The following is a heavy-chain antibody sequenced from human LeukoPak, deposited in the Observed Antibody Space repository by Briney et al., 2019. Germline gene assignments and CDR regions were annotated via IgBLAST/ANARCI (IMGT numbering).Heavy chain of an antibody. CDR1: GGSISSYY. Sequence: SETLSLTCTVSGGSISSYYWSWIRQPPGKGLEWIGYIYYSGSTNYNPSLKSRVTISVDTSKNQFSLKLSSVTTADTAVYYCARDRGSSWLGAWGQGTMVTVSS. J-gene: IGHJ3*01. CDR2: IYYSGST. V-gene: IGHV4-59*01. CDR3: ARDRGSSWLGA. D-gene: IGHD6-13*01.